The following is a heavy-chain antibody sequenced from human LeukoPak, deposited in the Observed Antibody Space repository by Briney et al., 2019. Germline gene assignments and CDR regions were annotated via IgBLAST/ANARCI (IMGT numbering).Heavy chain of an antibody. CDR2: MNPNSGNT. V-gene: IGHV1-8*01. J-gene: IGHJ4*02. CDR1: GYTFTSYD. D-gene: IGHD2-8*02. CDR3: AKAVWARYCTGVTCYSDY. Sequence: ASVKVSCKASGYTFTSYDINWVRQATGQGLEWMGWMNPNSGNTGYAQKFQGRVTMTGNTSISTAYMELSSLRSEDTAVYYCAKAVWARYCTGVTCYSDYWGQGTLVTVSS.